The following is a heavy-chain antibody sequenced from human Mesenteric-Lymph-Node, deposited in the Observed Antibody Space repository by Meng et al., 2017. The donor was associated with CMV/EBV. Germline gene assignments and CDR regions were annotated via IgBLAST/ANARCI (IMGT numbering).Heavy chain of an antibody. V-gene: IGHV4-34*02. D-gene: IGHD3-9*01. J-gene: IGHJ4*02. CDR2: INHSGST. CDR1: GRSFSGYY. Sequence: QVHYNRWCAGLLNPSELLSSVCAVYGRSFSGYYWNWIRQSPEKGLEWIGEINHSGSTTYNPSFTSRIIISVDTSTNQISLNMSSVTAADTAVYYCARGSSYDILTGYFDYWGQGALVTVSS. CDR3: ARGSSYDILTGYFDY.